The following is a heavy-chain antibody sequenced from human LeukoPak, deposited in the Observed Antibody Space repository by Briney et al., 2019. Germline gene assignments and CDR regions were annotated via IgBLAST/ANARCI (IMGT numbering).Heavy chain of an antibody. CDR1: GGTFSSYA. D-gene: IGHD3-10*01. CDR3: ARKFLGSRGYYFDY. J-gene: IGHJ4*02. V-gene: IGHV1-8*02. Sequence: ASVKVSCKASGGTFSSYAISWVRQAPGQGLEWMGWMNPNTANTGYAQKFRGRVTMTRNTSITTAYMELSSLRSDDTAIYYCARKFLGSRGYYFDYWGQGTLVIVSS. CDR2: MNPNTANT.